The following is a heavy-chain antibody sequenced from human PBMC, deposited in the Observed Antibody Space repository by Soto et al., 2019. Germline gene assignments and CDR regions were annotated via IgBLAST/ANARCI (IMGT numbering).Heavy chain of an antibody. CDR2: IYFSEST. CDR3: ARRWGGTFDY. J-gene: IGHJ4*02. CDR1: GGSISSGDYY. Sequence: SETLSLTCNVSGGSISSGDYYWSWIRQPPGKGLEWIGYIYFSESTSYNPSLKSRVTISVDTSKNQFSLKLSSVTAADTAVYYCARRWGGTFDYWGQGTLVTVSS. V-gene: IGHV4-30-4*02. D-gene: IGHD2-21*01.